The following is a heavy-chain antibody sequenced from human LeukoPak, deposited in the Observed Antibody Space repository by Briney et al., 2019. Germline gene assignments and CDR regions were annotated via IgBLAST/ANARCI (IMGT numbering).Heavy chain of an antibody. CDR3: ARGDPDISFGVAGEAFDI. CDR2: IYYSGST. Sequence: PSETLSLTCTVSGGSISSNSFYWGWIRQPPGKGLEWIGSIYYSGSTYYNPSLKSRVTISVDTSKNQFSLKLSSVTVADTAVYYCARGDPDISFGVAGEAFDIWGQGTMVTVSS. V-gene: IGHV4-39*01. CDR1: GGSISSNSFY. D-gene: IGHD3-3*01. J-gene: IGHJ3*02.